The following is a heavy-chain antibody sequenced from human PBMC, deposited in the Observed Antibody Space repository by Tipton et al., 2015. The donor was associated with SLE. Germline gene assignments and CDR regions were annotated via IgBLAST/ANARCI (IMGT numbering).Heavy chain of an antibody. CDR2: IYTSGST. CDR3: AGGWQDYCSGGTCYALDY. CDR1: GGSISSYY. D-gene: IGHD2-15*01. Sequence: GLVKPSETLSLTCTVSGGSISSYYWSWIRQPPGKGLEWIGYIYTSGSTNYNPSLKSRVTMSVDTSKNQFSLKLSSVTAADTAVYYCAGGWQDYCSGGTCYALDYWGQGAPVTVSS. V-gene: IGHV4-59*01. J-gene: IGHJ4*02.